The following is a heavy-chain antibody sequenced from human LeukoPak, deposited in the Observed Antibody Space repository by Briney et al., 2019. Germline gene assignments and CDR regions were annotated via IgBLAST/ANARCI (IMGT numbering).Heavy chain of an antibody. CDR1: GGSVSGYY. D-gene: IGHD6-19*01. J-gene: IGHJ4*02. V-gene: IGHV4-59*02. CDR2: IHYSEST. Sequence: SETLSLTCTVSGGSVSGYYWSWIRQPPGKGLEGIGYIHYSESTNYNPSLKSRVTISVDTSKNQFSLKLSSVTAADTAIYYCARGGSKQWLVDDSWGQGTLVTVSS. CDR3: ARGGSKQWLVDDS.